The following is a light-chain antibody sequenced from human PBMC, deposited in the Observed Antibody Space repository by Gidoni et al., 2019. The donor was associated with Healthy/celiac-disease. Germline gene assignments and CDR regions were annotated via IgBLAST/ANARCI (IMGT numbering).Light chain of an antibody. J-gene: IGLJ1*01. Sequence: QSALTQPPSVSGSPGQSITISCTVTSSDVGGYNYVSWYQQHPGKAPKLMIYDVSNRPSGVSNRFSGSKSGNTASLTISGLQAEDEADYYCSSYTSSSTRVFGTGTKVTVL. V-gene: IGLV2-14*01. CDR3: SSYTSSSTRV. CDR2: DVS. CDR1: SSDVGGYNY.